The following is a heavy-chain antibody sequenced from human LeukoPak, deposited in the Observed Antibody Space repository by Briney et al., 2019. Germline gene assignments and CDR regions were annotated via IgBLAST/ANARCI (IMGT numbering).Heavy chain of an antibody. CDR2: ISGSGGST. CDR3: AKDVDLGPDAFDI. Sequence: GGSLRLSCAASGFTFSSYAMSWVRQAPGKGLEWVSAISGSGGSTYYADSVKGRFTISRDNSENTLYLQMNSLRAEDTAVYYCAKDVDLGPDAFDIWGQGTMVTVSS. CDR1: GFTFSSYA. V-gene: IGHV3-23*01. D-gene: IGHD3-16*01. J-gene: IGHJ3*02.